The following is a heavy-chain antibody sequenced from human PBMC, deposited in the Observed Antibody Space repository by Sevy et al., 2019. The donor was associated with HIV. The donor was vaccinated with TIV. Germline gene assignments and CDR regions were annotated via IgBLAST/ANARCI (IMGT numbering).Heavy chain of an antibody. CDR1: GFTFSDYY. Sequence: GGSLRLSCAASGFTFSDYYMSWIRQAPGKGLEWVSYISSSSSSIYYADSVKGRFTISRDNAKNSLYLQMNSLRAEDTAVYDGGRDGYYGNGFDIWGQGTMVTVSS. CDR3: GRDGYYGNGFDI. V-gene: IGHV3-11*01. J-gene: IGHJ3*02. D-gene: IGHD3-3*01. CDR2: ISSSSSSI.